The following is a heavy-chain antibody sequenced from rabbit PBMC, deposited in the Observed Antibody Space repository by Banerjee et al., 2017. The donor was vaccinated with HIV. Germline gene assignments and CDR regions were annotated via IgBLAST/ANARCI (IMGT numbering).Heavy chain of an antibody. V-gene: IGHV1S45*01. CDR1: GLDFSSSYW. Sequence: EESGGDLVKPEGSLTLTCKASGLDFSSSYWICWVRQAPGKGLEWIACIYVGSSGRTYYASWAKGRFTISKTSSTTVTLQMTSLTAADTATYFCARGYTNGRTYFYFNLWGQGTLVTDS. CDR3: ARGYTNGRTYFYFNL. CDR2: IYVGSSGRT. J-gene: IGHJ4*01. D-gene: IGHD8-1*01.